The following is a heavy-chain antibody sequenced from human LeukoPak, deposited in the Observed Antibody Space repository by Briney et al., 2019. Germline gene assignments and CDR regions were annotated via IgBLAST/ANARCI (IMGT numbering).Heavy chain of an antibody. CDR2: MYYDGRLYYSAKT. CDR1: GGSISSGIHY. V-gene: IGHV4-39*07. J-gene: IGHJ3*02. D-gene: IGHD2-15*01. CDR3: AREMERWFPFTGSDAFDI. Sequence: PSETLFLTCTVSGGSISSGIHYWGWIRQPPGKGLEWVGSMYYDGRLYYSAKTYYNLSLKNRVTISVDTSKNQFSLKLSSVTAADTAVYYCAREMERWFPFTGSDAFDIWGQGTMVTVSS.